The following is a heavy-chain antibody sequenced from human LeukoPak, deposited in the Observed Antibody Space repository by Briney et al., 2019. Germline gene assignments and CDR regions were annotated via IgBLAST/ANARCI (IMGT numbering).Heavy chain of an antibody. D-gene: IGHD3-3*01. CDR1: GFSLSTYF. J-gene: IGHJ4*02. Sequence: GGSLRPSCEASGFSLSTYFISWIRQAPGKGLEWVSYITNSGRSTKYADAVKGRFTISRDNTKQSVYLEMTDLRAEDTAVYYCAREASGYYHVFDSWGQGTLVTVSS. CDR2: ITNSGRST. V-gene: IGHV3-11*04. CDR3: AREASGYYHVFDS.